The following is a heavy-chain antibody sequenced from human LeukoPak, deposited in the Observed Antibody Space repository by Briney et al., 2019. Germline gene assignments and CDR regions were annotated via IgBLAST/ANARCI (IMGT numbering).Heavy chain of an antibody. D-gene: IGHD3-22*01. Sequence: GGSLRLSCAASGFTFRVYAMHWVRQTPGKGLEWVSFISSLNTYIYYADSVKGRFTISRDNAKNSLYLQMNSLRAEDTAVYYCARDYYDNSGSFFDYWGQGTLVTVSS. V-gene: IGHV3-21*01. CDR1: GFTFRVYA. CDR3: ARDYYDNSGSFFDY. CDR2: ISSLNTYI. J-gene: IGHJ4*02.